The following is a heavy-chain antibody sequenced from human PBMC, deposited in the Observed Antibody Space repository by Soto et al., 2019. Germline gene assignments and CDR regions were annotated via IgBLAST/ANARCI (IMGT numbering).Heavy chain of an antibody. D-gene: IGHD3-22*01. CDR1: GGSFSGYY. CDR3: ARARITMIRGNWFDP. V-gene: IGHV4-34*01. J-gene: IGHJ5*02. Sequence: SETLSLTCAVYGGSFSGYYWSWIRQPPGKGLEWIGEINHSGSTNYNPSLKSRVTISVDTSKNQFSLKLSSVTAADTAVYYCARARITMIRGNWFDPWGQGTLVTVSS. CDR2: INHSGST.